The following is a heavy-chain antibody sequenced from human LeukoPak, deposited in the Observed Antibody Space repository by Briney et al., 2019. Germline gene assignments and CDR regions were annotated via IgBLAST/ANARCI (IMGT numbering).Heavy chain of an antibody. CDR1: GFSFSTYS. Sequence: PGGSLRLSCAASGFSFSTYSMNWVRQAPGKGLEWVSSISRNSRYIYYADSVRGRFTISRDNAKNSLYLQMNSLRAEDTAVYYCARSGYSSSLLDYWGQGTLVTVSS. CDR3: ARSGYSSSLLDY. D-gene: IGHD6-13*01. CDR2: ISRNSRYI. V-gene: IGHV3-21*01. J-gene: IGHJ4*02.